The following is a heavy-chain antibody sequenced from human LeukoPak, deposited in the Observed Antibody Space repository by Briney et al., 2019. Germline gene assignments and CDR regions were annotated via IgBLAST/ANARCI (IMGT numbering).Heavy chain of an antibody. CDR2: ISSSSSYI. CDR3: ARDWGDYGDYGERSDAFDI. V-gene: IGHV3-21*01. J-gene: IGHJ3*02. Sequence: GGSLRLSCAASGFTFSSYSMNWVRQAPGKGLAWVSSISSSSSYIYYADSVKGRFTISRDNAKNSLYLQMNSLRAEDTAVYYCARDWGDYGDYGERSDAFDIWGQGTMVTVSS. CDR1: GFTFSSYS. D-gene: IGHD4-17*01.